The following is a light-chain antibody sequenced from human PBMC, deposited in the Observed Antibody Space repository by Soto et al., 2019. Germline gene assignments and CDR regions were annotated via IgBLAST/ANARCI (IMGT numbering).Light chain of an antibody. CDR2: GAS. CDR1: QSVSSSY. V-gene: IGKV3-20*01. CDR3: QQYGSSSTWT. Sequence: EIVLTQSPGTLSLSPGERATLSCRASQSVSSSYLAWYQQKPGQAPRLLIYGASSRATGIPDRFSGSGSGKDFTLTISRLELEDLAVYYCQQYGSSSTWTFGKGPRWKSN. J-gene: IGKJ1*01.